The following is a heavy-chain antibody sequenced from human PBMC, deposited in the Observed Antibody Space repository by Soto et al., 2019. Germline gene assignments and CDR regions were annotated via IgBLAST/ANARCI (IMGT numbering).Heavy chain of an antibody. D-gene: IGHD2-8*01. V-gene: IGHV4-4*07. Sequence: SETLSLTCAISGDSIGNFYWSWIRQPAGKGLESLGRLSASGRTNYSPSLQSRVTMSLDRSKNRFSLRLTSVSAADTAVYFCARGMGRYFDIWGRGTLVTV. J-gene: IGHJ2*01. CDR1: GDSIGNFY. CDR3: ARGMGRYFDI. CDR2: LSASGRT.